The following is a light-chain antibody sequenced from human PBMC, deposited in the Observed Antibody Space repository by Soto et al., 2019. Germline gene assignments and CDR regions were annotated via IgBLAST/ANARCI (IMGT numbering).Light chain of an antibody. CDR1: QSVSSN. V-gene: IGKV3-11*01. J-gene: IGKJ3*01. CDR3: QQRNSWPPLFT. Sequence: ELVINQAPATLSVSPXERATLSCRASQSVSSNLAWYQQKPGQAPRLLIYGASSRATGIPDRFSGSGSGTDFTLTSSNLEPEDFATYYCQQRNSWPPLFTFGPGTKVDI. CDR2: GAS.